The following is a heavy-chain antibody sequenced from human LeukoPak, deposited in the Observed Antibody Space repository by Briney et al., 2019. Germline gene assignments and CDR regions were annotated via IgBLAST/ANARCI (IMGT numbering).Heavy chain of an antibody. D-gene: IGHD3-10*01. Sequence: SGGSLRLSCEASGFSFTNTWMSWVRQAPGKGLEWVGRVKSKADDGTTDYAAPVQGRFTISRDDSKNTLSLQMNSLKTEDTAVCYCATEGGSGSYYGDDAFDMWGQGTMVTVSS. V-gene: IGHV3-15*01. J-gene: IGHJ3*02. CDR2: VKSKADDGTT. CDR3: ATEGGSGSYYGDDAFDM. CDR1: GFSFTNTW.